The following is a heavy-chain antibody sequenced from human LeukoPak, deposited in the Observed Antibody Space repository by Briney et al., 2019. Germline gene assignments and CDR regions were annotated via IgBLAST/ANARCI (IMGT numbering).Heavy chain of an antibody. D-gene: IGHD1-26*01. V-gene: IGHV3-21*01. CDR3: ARRMHSGYVDY. CDR2: ISSSSSYI. CDR1: GFTFSSYS. Sequence: GGSLRLPCAASGFTFSSYSMNWVRQAPGKGLGWVSSISSSSSYIYYADSVKGRFTISRDNAKNSLYLQMNSLRAEDTAVYYCARRMHSGYVDYWGQGTLVTVSS. J-gene: IGHJ4*02.